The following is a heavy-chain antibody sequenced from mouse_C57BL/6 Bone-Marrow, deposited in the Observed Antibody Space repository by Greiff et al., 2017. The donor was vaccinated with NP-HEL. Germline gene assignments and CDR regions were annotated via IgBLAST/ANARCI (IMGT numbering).Heavy chain of an antibody. CDR3: ATTVVAPYAMDY. V-gene: IGHV1-47*01. CDR1: GYTFTTYP. D-gene: IGHD1-1*01. J-gene: IGHJ4*01. Sequence: QVQLKESGAELVKPGASVKMSCKASGYTFTTYPIEWMKQNHGKSLEWIGNFHPYNDDTKYNEKFKGKATLTVEKSSSTVYLELSRLTSDDSAVYYCATTVVAPYAMDYWGQGTSVTVSS. CDR2: FHPYNDDT.